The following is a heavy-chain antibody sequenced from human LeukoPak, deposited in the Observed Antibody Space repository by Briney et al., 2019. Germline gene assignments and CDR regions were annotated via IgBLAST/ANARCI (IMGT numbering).Heavy chain of an antibody. CDR3: ARDVGAIFGVVIERYYYYYMDV. D-gene: IGHD3-3*01. J-gene: IGHJ6*03. V-gene: IGHV3-66*01. CDR1: GFTVSSNY. Sequence: GGSPRLSCAASGFTVSSNYMSWVRQAPGKGLEWVSVIYSGGSTYYADSVKGRFTISRDNSKNTLYLQMNSLRAEDTAVYYCARDVGAIFGVVIERYYYYYMDVWGKGTTVTVSS. CDR2: IYSGGST.